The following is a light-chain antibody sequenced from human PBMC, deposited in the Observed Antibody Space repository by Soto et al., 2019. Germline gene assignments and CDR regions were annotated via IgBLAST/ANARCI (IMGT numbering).Light chain of an antibody. CDR3: ISYTSTSTRV. CDR2: EVS. J-gene: IGLJ2*01. Sequence: QSALTQPASVSGSPVQSITISCTGTSSDVGGYKYVSWYQQHPGKAPKLMIYEVSNRPSGVSNRFSGSKSGNTASLTISGLQAEDVAEYYCISYTSTSTRVFGGAAKRTVL. V-gene: IGLV2-14*03. CDR1: SSDVGGYKY.